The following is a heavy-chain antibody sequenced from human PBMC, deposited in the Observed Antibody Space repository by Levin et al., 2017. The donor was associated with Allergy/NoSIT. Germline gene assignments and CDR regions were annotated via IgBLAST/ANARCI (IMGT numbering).Heavy chain of an antibody. J-gene: IGHJ5*02. CDR1: GYTFTSYG. D-gene: IGHD2-2*01. Sequence: GESLKISCKASGYTFTSYGISWVRQAPGQGLEWMGWISAYNGNTNYAQKLQGRVTMTTDTSTSTAYMELRSLRSDDTAVYYCARDGGGDIVVFASRFDPWGQGTLVTVSS. V-gene: IGHV1-18*01. CDR3: ARDGGGDIVVFASRFDP. CDR2: ISAYNGNT.